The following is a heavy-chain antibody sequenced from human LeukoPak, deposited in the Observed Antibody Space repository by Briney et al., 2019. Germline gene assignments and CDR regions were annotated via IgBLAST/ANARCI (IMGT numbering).Heavy chain of an antibody. V-gene: IGHV3-7*01. J-gene: IGHJ4*02. CDR1: GFTFSSYW. Sequence: GGSLRLSCAASGFTFSSYWMSWVRQARGKGLEWVANIKQDGSEKYYVDSVKGRFTISRDNAKNSLYLQMNSLRAEDTAVYYCARDKVVGTTYFDYWGQGTLVTVSS. CDR2: IKQDGSEK. CDR3: ARDKVVGTTYFDY. D-gene: IGHD1-26*01.